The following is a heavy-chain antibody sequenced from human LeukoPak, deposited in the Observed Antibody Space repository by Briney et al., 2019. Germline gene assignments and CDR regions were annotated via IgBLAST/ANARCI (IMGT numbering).Heavy chain of an antibody. CDR3: AKAFDDYFFDY. D-gene: IGHD2-21*02. CDR1: GFTFNTYA. CDR2: IGGSGSST. V-gene: IGHV3-23*01. J-gene: IGHJ4*02. Sequence: GGSLRFSCAASGFTFNTYAMSWVRQAPGKGLEWVSGIGGSGSSTYYAESVKGRFTISRDNSKNTLYLQMNSLRAEDTATYYCAKAFDDYFFDYWGQGTLVTVSS.